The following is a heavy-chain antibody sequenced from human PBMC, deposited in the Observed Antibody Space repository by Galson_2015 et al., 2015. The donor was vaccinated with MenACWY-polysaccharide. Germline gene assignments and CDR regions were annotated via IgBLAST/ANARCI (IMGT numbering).Heavy chain of an antibody. D-gene: IGHD6-13*01. Sequence: SLRLACAASGSRFSNSGMNWVRQGPGQGLGWGAGIPDGGSKIGYADSGKGRFTISRDNSKNTLFLEMNSLGAEDTAVYYCAREGSRIVFHAFDTWGQGTMVTVSS. V-gene: IGHV3-33*01. J-gene: IGHJ3*02. CDR3: AREGSRIVFHAFDT. CDR1: GSRFSNSG. CDR2: IPDGGSKI.